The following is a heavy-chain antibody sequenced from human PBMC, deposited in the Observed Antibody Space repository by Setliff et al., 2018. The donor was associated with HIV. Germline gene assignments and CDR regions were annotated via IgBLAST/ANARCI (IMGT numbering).Heavy chain of an antibody. D-gene: IGHD3-3*01. CDR1: GGSISTNSYY. J-gene: IGHJ3*02. V-gene: IGHV4-39*01. CDR3: ARRDYNFSGTFDI. Sequence: SETLSLTCTVSGGSISTNSYYWGWIRQSPGKGLEWVGNVHNSGGTNYNPSLKSRVSISVDTSKNQFSLRLDSVTAADTAVYYCARRDYNFSGTFDIWGQGTMVT. CDR2: VHNSGGT.